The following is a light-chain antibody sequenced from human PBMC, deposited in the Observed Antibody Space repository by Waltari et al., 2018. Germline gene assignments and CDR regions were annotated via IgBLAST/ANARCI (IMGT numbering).Light chain of an antibody. Sequence: EIVLTQSPGTLSLSPGERATVSCRGSQSVSKYLAWYRLKPGQAPRLLIYDASKRATGIPDRFSGSGSGTDFSLTISRLEPEDFAVYYCQHYVRLPVTFGQGTKVEIK. V-gene: IGKV3-20*01. CDR2: DAS. CDR3: QHYVRLPVT. CDR1: QSVSKY. J-gene: IGKJ1*01.